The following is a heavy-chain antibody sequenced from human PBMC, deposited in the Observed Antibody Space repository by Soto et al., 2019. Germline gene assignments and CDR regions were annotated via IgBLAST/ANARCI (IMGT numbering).Heavy chain of an antibody. J-gene: IGHJ4*02. CDR1: GYTFTSYG. CDR2: ISAYNGNT. D-gene: IGHD3-22*01. CDR3: AAESYYESNGTKGRID. V-gene: IGHV1-18*01. Sequence: GASVKVSCKASGYTFTSYGISWVRQAPGQGLEWMGWISAYNGNTNYAQKLQGRVTMTTDTSTSTAYMELSSLRSEDTAVYYCAAESYYESNGTKGRIDWGQGTLVTVSS.